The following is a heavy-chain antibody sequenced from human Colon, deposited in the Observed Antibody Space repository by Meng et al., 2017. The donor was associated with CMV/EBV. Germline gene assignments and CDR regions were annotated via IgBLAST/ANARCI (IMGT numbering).Heavy chain of an antibody. D-gene: IGHD2-8*01. J-gene: IGHJ4*02. CDR2: ISSSGTAI. V-gene: IGHV3-11*04. CDR3: ASTGPLYGLYFCY. Sequence: GESLKISCTPSGFTFSDYYMSWVRQAPGKGLEWISYISSSGTAIYYADSVKGRFTISRDKDKKSLYLQMNSLRAEDTAVYYCASTGPLYGLYFCYWGQGTLVTVSS. CDR1: GFTFSDYY.